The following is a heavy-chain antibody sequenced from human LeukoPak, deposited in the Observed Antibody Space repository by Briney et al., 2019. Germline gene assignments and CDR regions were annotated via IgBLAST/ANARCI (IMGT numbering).Heavy chain of an antibody. Sequence: GGSLRLSCAASGFAFNSYTMNWVRQAPGMGLEWVSSISSSSSYIYYADSLKGRFTVSRDNAKNSLYLLMNSLRAEDTAVYYCAREDAGVRSDPWGQGTLVTVSS. CDR2: ISSSSSYI. V-gene: IGHV3-21*01. J-gene: IGHJ5*02. CDR1: GFAFNSYT. D-gene: IGHD3-3*01. CDR3: AREDAGVRSDP.